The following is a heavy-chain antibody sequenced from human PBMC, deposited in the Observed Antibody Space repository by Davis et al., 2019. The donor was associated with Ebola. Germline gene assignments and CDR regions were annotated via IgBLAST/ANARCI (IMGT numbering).Heavy chain of an antibody. CDR1: SVSISDYY. CDR2: ISFGGKT. D-gene: IGHD3-9*01. CDR3: ARSHSDWLLPFDY. V-gene: IGHV4-59*01. Sequence: MPSETLSLTCTVSSVSISDYYWSWIRQSPGKGLEWIGYISFGGKTNFNPSLKSRVAISLDTSKNQFSLRLSSVTAADTAVYYCARSHSDWLLPFDYWGQGTLATVSS. J-gene: IGHJ4*02.